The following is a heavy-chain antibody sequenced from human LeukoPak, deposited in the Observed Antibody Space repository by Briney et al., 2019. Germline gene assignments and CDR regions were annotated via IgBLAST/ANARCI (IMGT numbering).Heavy chain of an antibody. Sequence: SETLSLTCTVSGDSISGYYWSWIRQPPGKGLEWIGSIYYSGSTNYNPSLKSRVTISVDTSKNQFSLKLSSVTAADTAVYYCARQRPPHDAFDIWGQGTMVTVSS. CDR1: GDSISGYY. CDR2: IYYSGST. J-gene: IGHJ3*02. V-gene: IGHV4-59*08. CDR3: ARQRPPHDAFDI.